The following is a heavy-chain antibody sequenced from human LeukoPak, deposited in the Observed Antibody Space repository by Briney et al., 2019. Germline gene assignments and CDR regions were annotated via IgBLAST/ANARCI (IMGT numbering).Heavy chain of an antibody. CDR3: ARDQEGFDY. CDR2: IYPRDGST. CDR1: GYTFTSNY. V-gene: IGHV1-46*01. J-gene: IGHJ4*02. Sequence: ASVKVSCKASGYTFTSNYIHWVRQAPGQGLKWMGMIYPRDGSTSYAQKFQGRVTVTRDTSTSTVHMELSGLRSEGTAVYYCARDQEGFDYWGQGTLVTVSS.